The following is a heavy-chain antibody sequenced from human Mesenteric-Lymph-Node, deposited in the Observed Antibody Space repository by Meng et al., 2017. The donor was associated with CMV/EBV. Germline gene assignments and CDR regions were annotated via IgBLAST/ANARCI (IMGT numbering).Heavy chain of an antibody. J-gene: IGHJ6*02. Sequence: GESLKISCAASGFTFSSYSMNWVRQAPGKGLEWVSSISSSDSYIYYADSVKGRFTISRDNAKNSLYLEMTILRAEDTAVYYCARDLSPTDYYYGMDVWGQGTTVTVSS. V-gene: IGHV3-21*01. CDR1: GFTFSSYS. CDR2: ISSSDSYI. CDR3: ARDLSPTDYYYGMDV.